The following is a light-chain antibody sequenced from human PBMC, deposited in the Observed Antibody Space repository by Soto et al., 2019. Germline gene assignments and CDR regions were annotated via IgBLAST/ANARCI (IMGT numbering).Light chain of an antibody. J-gene: IGKJ4*01. V-gene: IGKV3-20*01. CDR2: GAS. CDR1: ETINNNF. CDR3: QQYHRSPLT. Sequence: EIVLTQSPVALSVAPGETLSLSCRASETINNNFVAWYQQIPGQVPRLLMYGASIMVSGVPDRISGRRSGTGFILNIARVEPEDSAVYFCQQYHRSPLTFGGGTKV.